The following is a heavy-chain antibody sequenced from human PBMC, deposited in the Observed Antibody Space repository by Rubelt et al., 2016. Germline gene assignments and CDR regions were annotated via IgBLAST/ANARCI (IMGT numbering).Heavy chain of an antibody. CDR2: INAGNGNT. CDR3: ARGLGLGYSSSWFNWFDP. V-gene: IGHV1-3*01. D-gene: IGHD6-13*01. J-gene: IGHJ5*02. Sequence: QVQLVQSGAEVKKPGASVKVSCKASGYTFTSYAMHWVRQAPGQRLEWMGWINAGNGNTKYSQKFQGRVTITRDTSASTAYMERSSLGSEDTAVYYCARGLGLGYSSSWFNWFDPWGQGTLVTVSS. CDR1: GYTFTSYA.